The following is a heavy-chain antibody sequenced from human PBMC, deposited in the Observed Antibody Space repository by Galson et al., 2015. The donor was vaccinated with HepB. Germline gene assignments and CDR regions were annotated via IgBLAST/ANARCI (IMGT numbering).Heavy chain of an antibody. D-gene: IGHD6-13*01. CDR1: GYSFTSYW. CDR2: IYPGDSDT. V-gene: IGHV5-51*01. Sequence: QSGAEVKKPGESLEISCKGSGYSFTSYWIGWVRQMPGKGLEWMGIIYPGDSDTRYSPSFQGQVTISADKSISTAYLQWSSLKASDTAMYYCARNNPIAAAGLGVNWFHPWGQGTLVTVSS. J-gene: IGHJ5*02. CDR3: ARNNPIAAAGLGVNWFHP.